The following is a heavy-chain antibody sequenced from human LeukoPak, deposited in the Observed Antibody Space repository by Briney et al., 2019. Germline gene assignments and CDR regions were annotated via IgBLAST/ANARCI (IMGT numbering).Heavy chain of an antibody. CDR1: GFTVSSNY. CDR2: IYSGGST. V-gene: IGHV3-53*01. CDR3: ARSEGDYYYGMDV. J-gene: IGHJ6*02. Sequence: GGSLRLSCAASGFTVSSNYMSWVRQAPGKGLEWVSVIYSGGSTYYADSVEGRFTISRDNSKNTLYLQMNSLRAEDTAVYYCARSEGDYYYGMDVWGQGTTVTVSS.